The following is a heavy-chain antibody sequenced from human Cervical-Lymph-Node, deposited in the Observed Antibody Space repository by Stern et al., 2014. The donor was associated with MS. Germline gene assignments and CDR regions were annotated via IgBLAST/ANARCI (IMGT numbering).Heavy chain of an antibody. Sequence: EVQLVESGGGLIQPGGSLRLSCAASGFSVSSDYMTWVRQPPGKGLEWVSVIYAGGTTSYSDSVKGRFTISRGKSNNTLYLQMNSLTAEDTAVYYCARGSAGIGILYYWGQGVLVAVSS. D-gene: IGHD3-10*01. CDR2: IYAGGTT. V-gene: IGHV3-53*01. CDR1: GFSVSSDY. J-gene: IGHJ4*02. CDR3: ARGSAGIGILYY.